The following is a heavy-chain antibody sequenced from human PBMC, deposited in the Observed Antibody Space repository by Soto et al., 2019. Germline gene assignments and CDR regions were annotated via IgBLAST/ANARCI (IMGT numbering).Heavy chain of an antibody. J-gene: IGHJ4*02. V-gene: IGHV1-8*01. CDR3: ARVAGVAGKKMYYFDY. CDR1: GYTFTSYD. CDR2: MNPNSGNT. Sequence: ASVKVSCKASGYTFTSYDINWVRQATGQGLEWMGWMNPNSGNTGYAQKFQGRVTMTRNTSISTAYMELSSLRSEDTAVYYCARVAGVAGKKMYYFDYWGQGTLVTVS. D-gene: IGHD6-19*01.